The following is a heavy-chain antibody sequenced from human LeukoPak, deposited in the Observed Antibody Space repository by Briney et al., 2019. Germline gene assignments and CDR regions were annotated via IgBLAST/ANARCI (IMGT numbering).Heavy chain of an antibody. CDR1: GGSISSYY. V-gene: IGHV4-59*08. CDR3: VRALGGMMVPQGWFDP. J-gene: IGHJ5*02. CDR2: IYYSGST. Sequence: TPSETLSLTCTVSGGSISSYYWSWIRQPPGKGLEWIGYIYYSGSTNYNPSLKSRVTISVDTSKNQFSLKLSSVTAVDTAVYYCVRALGGMMVPQGWFDPWGQGTLVTVSS. D-gene: IGHD3-22*01.